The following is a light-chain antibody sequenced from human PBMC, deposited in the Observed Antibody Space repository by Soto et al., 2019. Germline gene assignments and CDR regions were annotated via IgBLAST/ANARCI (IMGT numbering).Light chain of an antibody. CDR2: GAS. J-gene: IGKJ5*01. V-gene: IGKV3-20*01. Sequence: EIVLTQSPGTLSLFPGERATLSCRASQSLITRYLAWYQQKPGQAPRLLIYGASSRATGLPDRFSGSGSGTDFTITISRLEPEDFAVYSCQQYGTSPTFGQGTRLEIK. CDR3: QQYGTSPT. CDR1: QSLITRY.